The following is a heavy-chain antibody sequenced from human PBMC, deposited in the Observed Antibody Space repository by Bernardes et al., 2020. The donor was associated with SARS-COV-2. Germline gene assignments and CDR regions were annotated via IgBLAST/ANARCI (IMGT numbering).Heavy chain of an antibody. CDR2: ISAYNGNT. D-gene: IGHD3-3*01. Sequence: ASMKVSCKASGYTFTSYGISWVRQAPGQGLEWMGWISAYNGNTNYAQKLQGRVTMTTDTSTSTAYMELRSLRSDDTAVYYCASVRQFVGAEVLLASDYWGQGTLVTVSS. CDR3: ASVRQFVGAEVLLASDY. CDR1: GYTFTSYG. J-gene: IGHJ4*02. V-gene: IGHV1-18*04.